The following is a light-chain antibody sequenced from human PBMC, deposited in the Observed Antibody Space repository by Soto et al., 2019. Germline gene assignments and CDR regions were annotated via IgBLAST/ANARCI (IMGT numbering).Light chain of an antibody. CDR1: SSDVGGYNY. Sequence: QSALTQPASVSGSPGQSITISCTGTSSDVGGYNYVSWYQQHPGKAPKLMIYEVSNRPSGVSNRFSGSKSGNTASLTIPGLQAEDEADYYCSSYTSSSTLSVFGTGTKLTVL. J-gene: IGLJ1*01. CDR3: SSYTSSSTLSV. CDR2: EVS. V-gene: IGLV2-14*01.